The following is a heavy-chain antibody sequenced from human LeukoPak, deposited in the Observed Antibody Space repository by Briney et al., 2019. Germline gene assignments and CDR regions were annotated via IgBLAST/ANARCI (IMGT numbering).Heavy chain of an antibody. D-gene: IGHD2-21*02. CDR3: AKYIPLNTAYFDY. CDR1: GFTFSSYG. V-gene: IGHV3-23*01. CDR2: ISGSGGSA. Sequence: GGSLRLSCAASGFTFSSYGMSWVRQAPGKGLEWVSAISGSGGSAYYADSVKGRFTISRDNSKNTLYLQMNSLRAEDTAVYYCAKYIPLNTAYFDYWGQGTLVTVSS. J-gene: IGHJ4*02.